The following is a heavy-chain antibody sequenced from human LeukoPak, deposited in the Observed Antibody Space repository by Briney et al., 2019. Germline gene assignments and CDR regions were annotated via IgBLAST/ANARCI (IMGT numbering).Heavy chain of an antibody. Sequence: PSETLSLTCTVSGGSISNSYYWGWIRQPPGKGLEWIGSIYYSGSTYYNPSLKSRVTISVDTSKNQFSLKLSSVTAADTAVYSCARHSFSSGWKSFDYWGQGTLVTVSS. CDR1: GGSISNSYY. CDR2: IYYSGST. D-gene: IGHD6-19*01. CDR3: ARHSFSSGWKSFDY. V-gene: IGHV4-39*01. J-gene: IGHJ4*02.